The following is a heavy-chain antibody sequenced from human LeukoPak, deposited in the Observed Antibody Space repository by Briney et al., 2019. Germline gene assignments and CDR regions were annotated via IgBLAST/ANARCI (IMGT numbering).Heavy chain of an antibody. D-gene: IGHD3-9*01. CDR2: IHPNSGDT. CDR3: ARTYYDTLRGSRGDY. Sequence: GASVKVSCKASGYTFAAYNIHWVRQAPGQGLEWMGRIHPNSGDTNYAQNFEGRVTMTRGTSISTAYMELTRLRSDDTAMYYCARTYYDTLRGSRGDYWGQGTLVTVSS. J-gene: IGHJ4*02. CDR1: GYTFAAYN. V-gene: IGHV1-2*06.